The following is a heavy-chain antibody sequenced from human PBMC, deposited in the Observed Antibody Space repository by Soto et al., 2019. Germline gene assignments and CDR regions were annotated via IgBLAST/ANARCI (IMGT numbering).Heavy chain of an antibody. J-gene: IGHJ4*01. V-gene: IGHV1-18*01. D-gene: IGHD1-1*01. Sequence: QVQLVQSGAEVKKPGASVKVSCKASGYTFASYAICWMRQAPGQGLERMGWISAYNGNTNYAQKLQGRVTMTTDTATSTAYMELRSLRAGDTAVSYCARDPPQPDYCGHGTLVTVSS. CDR2: ISAYNGNT. CDR1: GYTFASYA. CDR3: ARDPPQPDY.